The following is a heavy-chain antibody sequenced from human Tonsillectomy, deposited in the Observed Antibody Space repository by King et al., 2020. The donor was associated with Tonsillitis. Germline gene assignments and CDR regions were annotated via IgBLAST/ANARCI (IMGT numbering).Heavy chain of an antibody. Sequence: VQLVESGGGLVQPGGSLRLSCAASGFTVSSNDMSWVRQAPGKGLEWVSVIYSGGSTYYADSVKGRFTISRDNSKNTLYLQMNSLRAEDTAMYYCARGRIAVAGTIDYWGKGTLVTVSS. CDR1: GFTVSSND. V-gene: IGHV3-66*01. D-gene: IGHD6-19*01. J-gene: IGHJ4*02. CDR3: ARGRIAVAGTIDY. CDR2: IYSGGST.